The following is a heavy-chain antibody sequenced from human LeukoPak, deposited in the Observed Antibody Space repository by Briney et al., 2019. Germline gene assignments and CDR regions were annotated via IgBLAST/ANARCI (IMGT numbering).Heavy chain of an antibody. J-gene: IGHJ6*02. V-gene: IGHV1-8*01. CDR1: GYTFTTYD. Sequence: ASVKVSCKASGYTFTTYDINWVRQATGQGLEWMGWMDPNSGNTGYAQKFQGRVTMTRNTSIKTAYMELSSLRSEDTAVYYCARTYYYDTVALRTLYGMDVWGQGTTVTVSS. CDR2: MDPNSGNT. CDR3: ARTYYYDTVALRTLYGMDV. D-gene: IGHD3-22*01.